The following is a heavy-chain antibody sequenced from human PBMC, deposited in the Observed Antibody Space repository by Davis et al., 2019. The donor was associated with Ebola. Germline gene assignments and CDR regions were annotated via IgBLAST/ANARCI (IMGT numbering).Heavy chain of an antibody. J-gene: IGHJ4*02. D-gene: IGHD3-16*02. Sequence: AASVKVSCKASGYTFTRYYMHWVRQAPGQGLEWMGIINPSGGNTNYAQKLQGRVTMTTDTSTSTAYMELRSLRSDDTAVYYCARHQGGDSGYDSIYDYIWGSYRSYDYWGQGTLVTVSS. CDR2: INPSGGNT. V-gene: IGHV1-46*01. CDR3: ARHQGGDSGYDSIYDYIWGSYRSYDY. CDR1: GYTFTRYY.